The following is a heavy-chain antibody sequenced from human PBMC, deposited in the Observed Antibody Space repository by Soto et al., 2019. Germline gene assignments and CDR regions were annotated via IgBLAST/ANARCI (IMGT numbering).Heavy chain of an antibody. CDR1: GGSISSGGYY. V-gene: IGHV4-30-2*01. CDR3: ARDVGGSRYGNWFDP. J-gene: IGHJ5*02. Sequence: TLSLTCAVSGGSISSGGYYWSWFRQPPGKGLEWIGYIYHSGSPYYNTSFKSRVTMSVDRSKNQFSLKLGSVTAADTAVYYCARDVGGSRYGNWFDPWGQGTVVTVSS. D-gene: IGHD1-1*01. CDR2: IYHSGSP.